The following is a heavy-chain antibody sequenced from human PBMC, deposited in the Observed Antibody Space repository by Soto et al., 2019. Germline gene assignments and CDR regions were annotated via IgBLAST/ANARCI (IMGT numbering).Heavy chain of an antibody. D-gene: IGHD3-16*01. CDR2: IYYSGST. J-gene: IGHJ3*02. Sequence: QVQLQESGPGLVKPSETLSLTCTVSGGSVSSGSYYWSWIRQPPGKGLEWIGYIYYSGSTNYNPSLKSRVAISVDTSKNQFSLKLSSVTAADTAVYYCASARHTSRYGFSYIWGQGTMVTVSS. CDR1: GGSVSSGSYY. V-gene: IGHV4-61*01. CDR3: ASARHTSRYGFSYI.